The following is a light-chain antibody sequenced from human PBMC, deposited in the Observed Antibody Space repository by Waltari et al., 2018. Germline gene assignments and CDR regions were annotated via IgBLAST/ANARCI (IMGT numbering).Light chain of an antibody. J-gene: IGKJ2*01. CDR1: QSVSSSS. V-gene: IGKV3-20*01. CDR2: TAS. CDR3: QQIHSLPTT. Sequence: EIVLPQSPGTLSLSPGERATLSCRASQSVSSSSLAWYQQQPGQAPKLLIYTASTLDDGVPSRFSGSGSGTEFTLTISSLQPEDFATYYCQQIHSLPTTFGQGTKL.